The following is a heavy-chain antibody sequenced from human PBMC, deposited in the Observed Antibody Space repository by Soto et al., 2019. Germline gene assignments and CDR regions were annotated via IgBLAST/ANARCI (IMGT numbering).Heavy chain of an antibody. V-gene: IGHV1-69*01. D-gene: IGHD1-26*01. Sequence: QVQLVQSGAEVKKPGSSVKVSCKASGGTFSSYAISWVRQAPGQGLEWMGGIIPIFGTANYAQKFQGRVTITADESTSTAYMELSSLRSEDTAVYYCARDGVGATGGRYYYYGMDVRGQGTTVTVSS. J-gene: IGHJ6*02. CDR2: IIPIFGTA. CDR1: GGTFSSYA. CDR3: ARDGVGATGGRYYYYGMDV.